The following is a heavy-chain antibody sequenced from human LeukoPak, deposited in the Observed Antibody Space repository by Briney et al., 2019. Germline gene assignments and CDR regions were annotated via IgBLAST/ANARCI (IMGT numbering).Heavy chain of an antibody. CDR2: IYPGDSDT. D-gene: IGHD3-3*01. CDR3: ARLGDDYYDFWSGYYNYFDY. Sequence: GESLKISCKGSGYSFTSYWIGWVRQMPGNGLEWMGIIYPGDSDTRYSPSFQGQVTISADKSISTAYLQWSSLKASDTAMYYCARLGDDYYDFWSGYYNYFDYWGQGALVTVSS. V-gene: IGHV5-51*01. CDR1: GYSFTSYW. J-gene: IGHJ4*02.